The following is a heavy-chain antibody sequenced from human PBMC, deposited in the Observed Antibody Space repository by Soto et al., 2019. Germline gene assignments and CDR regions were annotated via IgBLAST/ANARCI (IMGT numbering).Heavy chain of an antibody. D-gene: IGHD2-2*01. CDR3: AKLPAAQSYFDF. CDR1: GFTFITYA. V-gene: IGHV3-23*01. Sequence: EVQLLDSGGGLVQPGGSLRLSCSASGFTFITYAMSWVRQAPGKGLEWVSIISGSGGSTYYLDSVKCRFTISRDNSKNTLYLQMNSLRADDTAVYYCAKLPAAQSYFDFWGQGTLVTISS. J-gene: IGHJ4*02. CDR2: ISGSGGST.